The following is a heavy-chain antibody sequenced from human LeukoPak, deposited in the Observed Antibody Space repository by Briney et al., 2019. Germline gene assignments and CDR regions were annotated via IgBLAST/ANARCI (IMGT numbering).Heavy chain of an antibody. V-gene: IGHV3-48*04. Sequence: GGSLRLSCAASGFTFSSYSMNWVRQAPGKGLEWVSYISSSSSTIYYADSVKGRFTISRDNAKNSLYLQMNSLRAEDTAVYYCARDHIVGTSYYYYGMDVWGQGTTVTVSS. CDR3: ARDHIVGTSYYYYGMDV. CDR2: ISSSSSTI. D-gene: IGHD2-15*01. CDR1: GFTFSSYS. J-gene: IGHJ6*02.